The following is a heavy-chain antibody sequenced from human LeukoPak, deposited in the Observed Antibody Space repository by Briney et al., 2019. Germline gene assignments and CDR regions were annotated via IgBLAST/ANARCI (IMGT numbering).Heavy chain of an antibody. CDR2: ITHNGST. D-gene: IGHD2-15*01. V-gene: IGHV4-34*01. CDR3: ARGFCRGESCYSGEYFQH. Sequence: SETLSLTCGVHGDSLNDYYWRWLRQSPGKGLEWIGEITHNGSTTFNPSLESRLTISVDTSKNQFSLKLTSVTAADASVYFCARGFCRGESCYSGEYFQHWGQGTLVTVSS. CDR1: GDSLNDYY. J-gene: IGHJ1*01.